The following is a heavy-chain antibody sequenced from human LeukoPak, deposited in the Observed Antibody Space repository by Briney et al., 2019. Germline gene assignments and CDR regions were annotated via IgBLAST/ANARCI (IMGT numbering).Heavy chain of an antibody. CDR2: IYYSGST. CDR1: GGSISSSSYY. CDR3: ARHDNILTGYYIGYFDY. Sequence: SETLSLTCTVSGGSISSSSYYWGWIRQPPGKGLEWIGSIYYSGSTNYNPSLKSRVTISVDTSKNQFSLKLSSVTAADTAVYYCARHDNILTGYYIGYFDYWGQGTLVTVSS. J-gene: IGHJ4*02. D-gene: IGHD3-9*01. V-gene: IGHV4-39*01.